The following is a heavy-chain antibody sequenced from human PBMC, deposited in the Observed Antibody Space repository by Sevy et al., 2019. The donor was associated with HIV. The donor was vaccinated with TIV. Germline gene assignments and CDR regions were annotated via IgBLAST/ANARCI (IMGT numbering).Heavy chain of an antibody. D-gene: IGHD4-17*01. J-gene: IGHJ4*02. Sequence: SETLSLTCTVSGDSLSNSGYYWGWIRQPPGKGLGWIGNIYYSGSTHYNPSLKSRVTVSIDTSKNQFALKLSSVTAADTAVYFCARFPYGDYVDYFDYWGQGTLVTVSS. CDR1: GDSLSNSGYY. CDR3: ARFPYGDYVDYFDY. V-gene: IGHV4-39*01. CDR2: IYYSGST.